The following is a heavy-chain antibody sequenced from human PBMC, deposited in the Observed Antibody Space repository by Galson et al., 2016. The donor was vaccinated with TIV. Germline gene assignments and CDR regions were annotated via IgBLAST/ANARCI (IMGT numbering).Heavy chain of an antibody. D-gene: IGHD1-26*01. Sequence: SLRLSCEASEVTFSAYAMHWVRQAPGKGPEWVAVISYDASTKYYAESLQGRVTISTDNSKYTLYLQKNSLRDEDTAVYYWAREGGTYFDSYYYGMGVWGQGTTVTVSS. V-gene: IGHV3-30*07. CDR3: AREGGTYFDSYYYGMGV. CDR1: EVTFSAYA. J-gene: IGHJ6*02. CDR2: ISYDASTK.